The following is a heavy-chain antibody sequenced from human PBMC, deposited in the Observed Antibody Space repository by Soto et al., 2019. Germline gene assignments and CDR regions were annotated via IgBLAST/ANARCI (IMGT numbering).Heavy chain of an antibody. J-gene: IGHJ6*03. D-gene: IGHD3-10*01. CDR2: ISAYNGDT. V-gene: IGHV1-18*01. CDR1: GYTFTSHG. CDR3: ARMVGASNVVYCHYMDV. Sequence: QVQLVQSGAEVKKPGASVKVSCKASGYTFTSHGIIWVRQAPGQGLEWMGWISAYNGDTNYAQKLQGRVTVTTDTSTSTAYKELRSMRSEDTAVDYCARMVGASNVVYCHYMDVWGKGTKVTVSS.